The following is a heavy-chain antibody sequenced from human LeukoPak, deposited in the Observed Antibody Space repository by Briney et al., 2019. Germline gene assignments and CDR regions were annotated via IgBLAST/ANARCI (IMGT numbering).Heavy chain of an antibody. CDR3: ARSHSSGWQFYFDY. V-gene: IGHV4-39*01. CDR1: GGSISSGSYY. J-gene: IGHJ4*02. CDR2: VFHSGSP. D-gene: IGHD6-19*01. Sequence: SETLSLTCTVSGGSISSGSYYWGWIRQPAGRRLEWIGSVFHSGSPYYNPSLKSRVSISVNTSKNQFSLKLISMTAADTAVYYCARSHSSGWQFYFDYWGQGTLLTVSS.